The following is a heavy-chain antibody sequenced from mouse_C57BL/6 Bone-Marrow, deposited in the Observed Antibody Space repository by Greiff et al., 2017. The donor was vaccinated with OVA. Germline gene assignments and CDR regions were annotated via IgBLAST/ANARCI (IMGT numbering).Heavy chain of an antibody. Sequence: QVQLQQPGAELVKPGASVKLSCKASGYTFTSYWMQWVKQRPGQGLEWIGEIDPSDSDTNYNHKFKGKATLTVDTSSSTAYMQLSSLTSEDSAVYYCARTHYYGSLYFDYWGQGTTLTVSS. CDR1: GYTFTSYW. D-gene: IGHD1-1*01. J-gene: IGHJ2*01. CDR2: IDPSDSDT. CDR3: ARTHYYGSLYFDY. V-gene: IGHV1-50*01.